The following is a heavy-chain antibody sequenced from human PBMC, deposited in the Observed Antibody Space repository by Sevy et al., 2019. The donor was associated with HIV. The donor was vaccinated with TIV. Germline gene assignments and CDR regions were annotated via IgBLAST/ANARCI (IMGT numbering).Heavy chain of an antibody. V-gene: IGHV4-61*01. D-gene: IGHD3-22*01. CDR3: AREPYFFDKSGYYWDY. J-gene: IGHJ4*02. CDR1: GVSVSSDTYY. CDR2: VYHTGST. Sequence: SETLSLTCAVSGVSVSSDTYYWSWIRQPTGKRLEWIGYVYHTGSTNYSPSFKSRVTISVDTSKNQFSLRLFSVAAADTAVYYCAREPYFFDKSGYYWDYWGQGALVTVSS.